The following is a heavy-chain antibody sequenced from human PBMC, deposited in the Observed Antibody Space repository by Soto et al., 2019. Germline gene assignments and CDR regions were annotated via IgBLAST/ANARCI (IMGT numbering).Heavy chain of an antibody. CDR3: AREDGTHYDFWSGHWFDP. CDR2: IYYSGST. Sequence: PSETLSLTCTVSGGSISSYYWSWIRQPPGKGLEWIGYIYYSGSTNYNPSLKSRVTISVDTSKNQFSLKLSSVTAADTAVYYCAREDGTHYDFWSGHWFDPWCQGTLLTLSS. J-gene: IGHJ5*02. CDR1: GGSISSYY. V-gene: IGHV4-59*01. D-gene: IGHD3-3*01.